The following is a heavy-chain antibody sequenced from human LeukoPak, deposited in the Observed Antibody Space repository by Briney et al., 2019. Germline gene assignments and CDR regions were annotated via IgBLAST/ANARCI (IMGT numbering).Heavy chain of an antibody. CDR1: GYTFTAIY. Sequence: GASVKVSCKASGYTFTAIYIHWVRQTPEQGLEWMGWINPNSGGTNFAQKFQGRVTMTRDLSISTAYMELSRLGSDDTAVYYCARGPATGDFDYWGQGTLVTVSS. CDR3: ARGPATGDFDY. V-gene: IGHV1-2*02. CDR2: INPNSGGT. J-gene: IGHJ4*02. D-gene: IGHD7-27*01.